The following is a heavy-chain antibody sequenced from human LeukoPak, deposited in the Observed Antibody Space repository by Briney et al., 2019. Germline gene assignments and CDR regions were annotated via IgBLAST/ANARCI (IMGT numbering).Heavy chain of an antibody. CDR1: GFTFRSYG. Sequence: GGSLRLSCAASGFTFRSYGMSWARQAPGKGLEGVSSISGSGSTHYADSGKGRFTISRDNSKNTLYLQVNSLRAEDTALYYCSKIGGYSSGWRFDHWGQGTLVTVPS. J-gene: IGHJ4*02. CDR2: ISGSGST. CDR3: SKIGGYSSGWRFDH. D-gene: IGHD6-19*01. V-gene: IGHV3-23*01.